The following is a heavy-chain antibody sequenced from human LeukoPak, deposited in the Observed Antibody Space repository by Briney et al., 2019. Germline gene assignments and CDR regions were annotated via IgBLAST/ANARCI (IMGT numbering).Heavy chain of an antibody. CDR1: GYTFTSYG. V-gene: IGHV1-18*01. Sequence: RASVKVSCKASGYTFTSYGISWVRQAPGQGLEWMGWISAYNGNTNYAQKLQGRVTMTADTSTSTAYMELRSLRSDDTAVYYCARVLVYDSSGRHWDYFDYWGQGTLVTVSS. CDR2: ISAYNGNT. CDR3: ARVLVYDSSGRHWDYFDY. J-gene: IGHJ4*02. D-gene: IGHD3-22*01.